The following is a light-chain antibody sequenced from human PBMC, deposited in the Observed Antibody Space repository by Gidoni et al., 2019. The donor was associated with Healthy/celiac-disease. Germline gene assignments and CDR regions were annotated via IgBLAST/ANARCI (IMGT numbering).Light chain of an antibody. J-gene: IGLJ3*02. CDR2: SND. V-gene: IGLV1-44*01. CDR1: CSNIGNNT. CDR3: AAWDDSLNGPV. Sequence: QSVLTQPPSASWTPGQRVTNSCSGSCSNIGNNTVNWYQQLPGTAPKLLISSNDQRPSGVPDRFSGSKSGTSASLAISVLQSEDEADYYCAAWDDSLNGPVFGGGTKLTVL.